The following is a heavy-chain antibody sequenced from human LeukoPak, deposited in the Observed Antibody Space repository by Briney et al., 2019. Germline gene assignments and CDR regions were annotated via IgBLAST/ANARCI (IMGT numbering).Heavy chain of an antibody. J-gene: IGHJ4*02. D-gene: IGHD6-13*01. CDR2: ISSSSSYI. CDR3: ARARQQLSPIDC. Sequence: PGGSLRLSCAASGFTFSSYSMNWVRQAPGKGLEWVSSISSSSSYIYYADSVKGRFTISRDNAKNSLYLQMNSLRAEDTAVYYCARARQQLSPIDCWGQGTLVTVSS. V-gene: IGHV3-21*01. CDR1: GFTFSSYS.